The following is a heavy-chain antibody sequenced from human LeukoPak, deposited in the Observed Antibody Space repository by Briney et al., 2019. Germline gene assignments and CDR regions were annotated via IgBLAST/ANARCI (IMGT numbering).Heavy chain of an antibody. CDR2: TNHSECT. CDR1: GGSISGYY. Sequence: SETLSLTCAVYGGSISGYYWCWICQRPRKGLEWMGETNHSECTNYNPSLKSPVTISVDTSKNQFSLKLSSVLAADTAVYYCATKGGDDPPPGWFDPWGQGTLVTVSS. CDR3: ATKGGDDPPPGWFDP. J-gene: IGHJ5*02. D-gene: IGHD3-16*01. V-gene: IGHV4-34*01.